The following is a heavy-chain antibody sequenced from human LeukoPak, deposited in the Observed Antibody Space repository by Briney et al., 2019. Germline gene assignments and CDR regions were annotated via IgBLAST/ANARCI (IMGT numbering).Heavy chain of an antibody. CDR2: IWSDGVDT. CDR3: ARVLIPVGLYGSGSYLDY. D-gene: IGHD3-10*01. J-gene: IGHJ4*02. Sequence: PGRSLRLSCAASGFTFSSYGMNWVRQAPGKGLEWVAVIWSDGVDTYHADSVKGRFTISRDNSKNTLYLQMNSLRAEDAAVYYCARVLIPVGLYGSGSYLDYWGQGTLVTVSS. V-gene: IGHV3-33*01. CDR1: GFTFSSYG.